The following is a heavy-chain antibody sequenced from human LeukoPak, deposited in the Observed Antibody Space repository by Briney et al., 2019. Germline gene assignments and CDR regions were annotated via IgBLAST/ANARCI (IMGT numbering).Heavy chain of an antibody. CDR1: GGTFSSYA. V-gene: IGHV1-69*13. CDR3: ARWSIAARFDYYYGMDV. D-gene: IGHD6-6*01. J-gene: IGHJ6*02. CDR2: TIPIFGTA. Sequence: SVKVSCKASGGTFSSYAISWVRQAPGQGLEWMGGTIPIFGTANYAQKFQGRVTITADESTSTAYMELSSLRSEDTAVCYCARWSIAARFDYYYGMDVWGQGTTVTVSS.